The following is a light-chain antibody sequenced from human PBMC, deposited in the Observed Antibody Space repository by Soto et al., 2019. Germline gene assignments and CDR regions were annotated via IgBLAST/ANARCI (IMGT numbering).Light chain of an antibody. CDR3: QQYGSSPLVT. CDR1: QNVANY. J-gene: IGKJ5*01. Sequence: EIVLTQSPATLSLSPWERAALSCRASQNVANYLDWYQQKPGQAPRLLIYDASSRATGIPDRFSGSGSGTDFTLTISRLEPEDFAVYYCQQYGSSPLVTFGQGTRLEI. CDR2: DAS. V-gene: IGKV3-20*01.